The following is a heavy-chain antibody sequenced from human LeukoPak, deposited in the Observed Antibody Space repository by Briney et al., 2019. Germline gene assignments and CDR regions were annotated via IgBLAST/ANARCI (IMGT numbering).Heavy chain of an antibody. J-gene: IGHJ4*02. CDR2: ISSSSSYI. CDR1: GFTFSSYS. V-gene: IGHV3-21*01. CDR3: ARDPRITMVRGVMPDY. Sequence: GGSLRLSCAASGFTFSSYSMNWVRQAPGKGLEWVSSISSSSSYIYYADSVKGRFTISRDNAKNSLHLQMNSLRAEDTAVYYCARDPRITMVRGVMPDYWGQGTLVTVSS. D-gene: IGHD3-10*01.